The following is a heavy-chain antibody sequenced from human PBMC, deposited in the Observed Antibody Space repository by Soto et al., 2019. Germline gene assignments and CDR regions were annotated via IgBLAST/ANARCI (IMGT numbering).Heavy chain of an antibody. CDR2: IHYSGST. CDR3: ASQHYYDSSGYYVVY. Sequence: SETQSLTYTVSGGSISSNIDYWGWIRQPPGKGLEWIGNIHYSGSTYYDSSLKSRVTISVDTSKNQFSLKLSSVTAADTAVYYCASQHYYDSSGYYVVYWGQGTLVTVSS. V-gene: IGHV4-39*01. CDR1: GGSISSNIDY. J-gene: IGHJ4*02. D-gene: IGHD3-22*01.